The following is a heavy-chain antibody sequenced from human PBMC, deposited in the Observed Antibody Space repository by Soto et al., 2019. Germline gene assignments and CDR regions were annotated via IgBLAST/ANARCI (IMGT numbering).Heavy chain of an antibody. J-gene: IGHJ4*02. CDR3: AKEGIELWSAFDY. V-gene: IGHV3-30*18. D-gene: IGHD5-18*01. Sequence: QVQLVESGGGVVQPGRSLRLSCAASGFTFNNYGIHWVRQAPGKGLEWVAVISYDGDDKYYADSVKGRFTISRDNSRNTLYLQMNSLRPDDTAMYYCAKEGIELWSAFDYWGQGTLVTVSS. CDR2: ISYDGDDK. CDR1: GFTFNNYG.